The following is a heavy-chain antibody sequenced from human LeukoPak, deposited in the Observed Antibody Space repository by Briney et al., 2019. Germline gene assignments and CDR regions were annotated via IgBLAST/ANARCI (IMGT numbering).Heavy chain of an antibody. CDR2: FDPEDGET. Sequence: ASVKVSCKVSGYTLTELSMHWVRQAPGKGLEWMGGFDPEDGETIYAQKFQGRVTMTEDTSTDTAYMELSSLRSEDTAVYYCATTLLCGGDCCNPFHYAFDIWGQGTMVTVSS. D-gene: IGHD2-21*01. CDR3: ATTLLCGGDCCNPFHYAFDI. CDR1: GYTLTELS. J-gene: IGHJ3*02. V-gene: IGHV1-24*01.